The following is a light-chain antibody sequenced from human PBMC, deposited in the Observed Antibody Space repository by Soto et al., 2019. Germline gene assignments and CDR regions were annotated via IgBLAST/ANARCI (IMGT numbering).Light chain of an antibody. CDR2: YIS. Sequence: EIVMTQTPATLSVSPGETSSLSCRASQSAGSFLAWYQQKHGQXHRXXIYYISTRATGIPARFSGSGSGTELTITINSLQSEDSEVYDCQQHNQWPITFGQGTRLEI. V-gene: IGKV3D-15*01. CDR1: QSAGSF. J-gene: IGKJ5*01. CDR3: QQHNQWPIT.